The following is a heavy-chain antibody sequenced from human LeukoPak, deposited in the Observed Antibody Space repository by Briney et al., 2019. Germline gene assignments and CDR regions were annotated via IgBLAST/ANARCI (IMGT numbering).Heavy chain of an antibody. Sequence: SETLSPTCTVSGGSISSSSYYWGWIRQPPGKGLEWIGSIYYSGSTYYNPSLKSRVTISVNTSKNQFSLKLSSVTAADTAVYYCARHGSIAVSPFFQHWGQGTLVTVSS. CDR2: IYYSGST. D-gene: IGHD6-19*01. V-gene: IGHV4-39*01. CDR3: ARHGSIAVSPFFQH. CDR1: GGSISSSSYY. J-gene: IGHJ1*01.